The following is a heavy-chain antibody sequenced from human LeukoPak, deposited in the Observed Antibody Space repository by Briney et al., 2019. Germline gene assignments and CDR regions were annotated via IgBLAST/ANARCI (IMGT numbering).Heavy chain of an antibody. D-gene: IGHD5-24*01. V-gene: IGHV3-30-3*01. CDR2: ISYDGSNK. J-gene: IGHJ4*02. CDR3: AREREMATVFFDY. CDR1: GFTFSSFA. Sequence: GGSLRLSCAASGFTFSSFAMHWVRQVPGKGLEWVAVISYDGSNKYYADSVNGRFTISRDNSKNTLYLQMNSLRAEDTAVYYCAREREMATVFFDYWGQGTLVTVSS.